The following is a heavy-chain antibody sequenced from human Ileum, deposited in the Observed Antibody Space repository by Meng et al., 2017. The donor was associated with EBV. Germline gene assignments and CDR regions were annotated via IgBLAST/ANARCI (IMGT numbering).Heavy chain of an antibody. D-gene: IGHD3-22*01. CDR1: GYSISSTNW. V-gene: IGHV4-28*01. J-gene: IGHJ4*02. CDR3: ARNVPGTSAYYD. CDR2: IYYSGST. Sequence: QGQVPESGPGLVKPSDTLSLTCAVSGYSISSTNWWGWIRQPPGKGLEWIGYIYYSGSTSYNPSLKSRVTMSVDTSKNQFSLNLNSVTAVDTAVYYCARNVPGTSAYYDWGQGTLVTVSS.